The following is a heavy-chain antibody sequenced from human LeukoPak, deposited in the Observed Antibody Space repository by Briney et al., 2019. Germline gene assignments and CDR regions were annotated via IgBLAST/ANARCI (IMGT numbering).Heavy chain of an antibody. Sequence: GGSLRLSCAASGFTFSSYWMHWVRQAPGKGLVWVSRINSDGSSTSYADSVKGRFTISRDNAKNTLYLQMNSLGAEDTAVYYCARAYYYDSSVLDYWGQGTLVTVSS. CDR2: INSDGSST. J-gene: IGHJ4*02. V-gene: IGHV3-74*01. CDR3: ARAYYYDSSVLDY. CDR1: GFTFSSYW. D-gene: IGHD3-22*01.